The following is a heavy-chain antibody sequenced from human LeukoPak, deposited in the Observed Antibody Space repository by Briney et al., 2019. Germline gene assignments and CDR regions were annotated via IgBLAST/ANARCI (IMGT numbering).Heavy chain of an antibody. J-gene: IGHJ4*02. V-gene: IGHV1-2*02. D-gene: IGHD6-19*01. CDR3: ASLGESSGWVFDY. Sequence: ASVKVSCKTSGYTFTGYYMHWVRQAPGQGLEWMGWINPNSGGTNYAQKFQGRVTMTRDTSISTAYMELRRLRSDATAVHYCASLGESSGWVFDYWGQGTLVTVSS. CDR2: INPNSGGT. CDR1: GYTFTGYY.